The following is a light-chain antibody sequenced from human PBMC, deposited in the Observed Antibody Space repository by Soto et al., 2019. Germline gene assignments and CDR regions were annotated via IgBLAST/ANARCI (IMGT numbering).Light chain of an antibody. J-gene: IGLJ2*01. CDR1: SSNIGALYD. CDR2: VNN. V-gene: IGLV1-40*01. Sequence: QSVLTQPPSVSGAPGQRVTISCTGSSSNIGALYDVHWYQQLPGTAPKLLIYVNNNRPSGVPDRFSGSKSGTSASLAITGLQAEDEADYYCQSYDSGLSGYVVFGGGTQLTVL. CDR3: QSYDSGLSGYVV.